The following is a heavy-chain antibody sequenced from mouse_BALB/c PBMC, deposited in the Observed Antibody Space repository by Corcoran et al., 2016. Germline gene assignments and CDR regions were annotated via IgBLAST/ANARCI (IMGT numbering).Heavy chain of an antibody. V-gene: IGHV9-3-1*01. J-gene: IGHJ4*01. CDR3: ASGYYCSSSYSAMDY. CDR1: GYTFTNYG. D-gene: IGHD1-1*01. Sequence: QIQLVQSGPELKKTGETVKISCKASGYTFTNYGMNWVKQAPGKGLKWMGGINTYTGEPTDDDDFKGRFASSLENYASNAYLQINNLKNEDTATYFWASGYYCSSSYSAMDYWGQGTSVTVSS. CDR2: INTYTGEP.